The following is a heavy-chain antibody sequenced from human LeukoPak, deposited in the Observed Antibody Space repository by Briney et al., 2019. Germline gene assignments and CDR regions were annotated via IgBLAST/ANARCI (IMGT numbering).Heavy chain of an antibody. D-gene: IGHD3-22*01. J-gene: IGHJ4*02. V-gene: IGHV4-39*01. CDR2: IYHSGST. Sequence: SETLSLTCTVSGGSISSSSYYWGWIRQTPGKGLEWIGSIYHSGSTYYNPSLKSRVTISVDTSKNQFSLKLSSVTAADTAVYYCARRTRDDYYDSSGYTRDYWGQGTLVTVSS. CDR1: GGSISSSSYY. CDR3: ARRTRDDYYDSSGYTRDY.